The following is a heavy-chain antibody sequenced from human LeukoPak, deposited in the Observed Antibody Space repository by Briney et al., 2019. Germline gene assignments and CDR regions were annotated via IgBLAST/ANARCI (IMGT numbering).Heavy chain of an antibody. CDR1: GHTFTGYY. J-gene: IGHJ4*02. CDR3: ARRSAPNYNDY. D-gene: IGHD3-10*01. CDR2: INPNSGGT. Sequence: ASVKVSCKASGHTFTGYYMHWVRQAPGQGLEWMGWINPNSGGTNYAQKFQGRVTMTRGTSISTAYMELSRLRSDDTAVYYCARRSAPNYNDYWGQGTLVTVSS. V-gene: IGHV1-2*02.